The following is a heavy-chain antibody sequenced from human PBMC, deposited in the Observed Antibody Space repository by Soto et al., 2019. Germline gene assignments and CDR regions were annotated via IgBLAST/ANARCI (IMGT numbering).Heavy chain of an antibody. V-gene: IGHV3-30*03. CDR3: AFNWNDIYYMDV. CDR1: GFTFSSYL. Sequence: QVQLVEAGGDVVQPGTSLRLSCAASGFTFSSYLMHWVRQAPGKGLEWVALISYNGISTNYADSVKGRFTVSRDNSKNTLYLQMNSLRVEDTAVYYCAFNWNDIYYMDVWGKGTTVTVSS. D-gene: IGHD1-1*01. J-gene: IGHJ6*03. CDR2: ISYNGIST.